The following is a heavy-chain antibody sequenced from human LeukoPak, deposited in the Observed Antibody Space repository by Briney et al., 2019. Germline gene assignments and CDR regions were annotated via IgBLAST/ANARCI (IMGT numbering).Heavy chain of an antibody. CDR2: IYYSGST. Sequence: PSETLSLTCTVSGGSISSYYWSWIRQPPGKGLEWIGYIYYSGSTNYNPSLKSRVTISVDTSKNQFSLKLSSVTAADTAVYYCARAHQYYYDSSGYHRFFDYWGQGTLVTVSS. V-gene: IGHV4-59*01. D-gene: IGHD3-22*01. CDR1: GGSISSYY. J-gene: IGHJ4*02. CDR3: ARAHQYYYDSSGYHRFFDY.